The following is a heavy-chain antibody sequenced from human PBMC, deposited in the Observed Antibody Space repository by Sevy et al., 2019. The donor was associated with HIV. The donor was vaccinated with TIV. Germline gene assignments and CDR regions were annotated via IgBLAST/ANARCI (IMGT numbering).Heavy chain of an antibody. CDR1: GFTFSIYS. J-gene: IGHJ6*02. CDR2: ISSSSSYI. V-gene: IGHV3-21*01. CDR3: ARVESGLRFLEWLSFYYGMDV. Sequence: GGSLRLSCAASGFTFSIYSMNWVRQAPGKGLEWVSSISSSSSYIYYADSVKGRFTISRDNAKNSLYLQMNSLRAEDTAVYYCARVESGLRFLEWLSFYYGMDVWGQGTTVTVSS. D-gene: IGHD3-3*01.